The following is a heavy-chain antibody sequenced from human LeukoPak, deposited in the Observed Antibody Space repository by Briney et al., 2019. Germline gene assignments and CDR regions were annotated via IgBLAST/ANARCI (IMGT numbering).Heavy chain of an antibody. V-gene: IGHV4-61*01. CDR3: ARYGLVEFRNAFQY. CDR1: GASITTTNFW. J-gene: IGHJ1*01. CDR2: IHDRGSD. Sequence: PSETLSPTCSVSGASITTTNFWWTWIRQSPGRGLEWIGYIHDRGSDKYNPALESRATLSVDTSKNQFSLELNSVTAADTAVYYCARYGLVEFRNAFQYWGQGLLVSVSS. D-gene: IGHD6-6*01.